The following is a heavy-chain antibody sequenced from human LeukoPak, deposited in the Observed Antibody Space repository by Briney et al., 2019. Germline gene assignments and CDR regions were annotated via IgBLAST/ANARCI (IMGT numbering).Heavy chain of an antibody. CDR2: INHSGST. CDR3: ARVRGIQLWLQRYYFDY. V-gene: IGHV4-34*01. Sequence: PSATLSLTCAVYGGSFSGYYWSRIRQPPGKGLEWIGEINHSGSTNYNPSLKSRVTISVDTSKNQFSLKLSSVTAADTAVYYCARVRGIQLWLQRYYFDYWGQGTLVTVSS. J-gene: IGHJ4*02. CDR1: GGSFSGYY. D-gene: IGHD5-18*01.